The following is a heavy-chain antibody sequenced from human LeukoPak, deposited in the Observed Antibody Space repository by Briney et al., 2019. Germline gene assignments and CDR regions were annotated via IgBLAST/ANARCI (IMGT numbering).Heavy chain of an antibody. Sequence: ASVKVSCKASGYTFTGYYMHWVRQAPGQGLEWMGWINPNSGGTNYAQKFRGRVTITRDTSIRTAYMELHRLTSDDTAVYYCAAGDFDILTGHTTTSDYWGQGTLVIVSS. D-gene: IGHD3-9*01. CDR2: INPNSGGT. V-gene: IGHV1-2*02. J-gene: IGHJ4*02. CDR3: AAGDFDILTGHTTTSDY. CDR1: GYTFTGYY.